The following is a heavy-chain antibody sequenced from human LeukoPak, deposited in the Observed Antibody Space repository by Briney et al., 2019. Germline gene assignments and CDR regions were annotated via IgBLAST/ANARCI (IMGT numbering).Heavy chain of an antibody. CDR3: ARERRHCSSTSCYITLLDY. Sequence: PGGSLRLSCAASGFTFSSYAMHWVRQAPGKGLEWVAVISYDGSNKYYADSVKGRFTISRDNSKNTLYLQMNSLRAEDTAVYYCARERRHCSSTSCYITLLDYWGQGTLVTVSS. V-gene: IGHV3-30*07. D-gene: IGHD2-2*02. J-gene: IGHJ4*02. CDR1: GFTFSSYA. CDR2: ISYDGSNK.